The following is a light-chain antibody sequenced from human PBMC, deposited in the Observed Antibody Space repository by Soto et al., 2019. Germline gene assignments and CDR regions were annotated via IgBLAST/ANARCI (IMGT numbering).Light chain of an antibody. V-gene: IGKV1-9*01. J-gene: IGKJ4*01. CDR3: QQLSSFPLT. CDR1: QGISSY. Sequence: DIQLTQSPSFLSVSVGERVTITCRASQGISSYLAWYQQKPGKAPNLLIYAASSLQSGVPSRFSGSGSGTEFTLTISSLQPEDLATYYCQQLSSFPLTFGGGTKVEIK. CDR2: AAS.